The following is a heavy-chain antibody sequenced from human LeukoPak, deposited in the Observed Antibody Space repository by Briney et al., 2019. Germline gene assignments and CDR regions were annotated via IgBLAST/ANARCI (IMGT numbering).Heavy chain of an antibody. CDR2: INHNGNVN. CDR1: GFTFSSYW. CDR3: ARGGGLDV. Sequence: GWSPRLSCAASGFTFSSYWMNWARQAPGKGLEWVASINHNGNVNYYVDSVKGRFTISRDNAKNSLYLQMSNLRAEDTAVYFCARGGGLDVWGQGATVTVSS. J-gene: IGHJ6*02. V-gene: IGHV3-7*03. D-gene: IGHD3-16*01.